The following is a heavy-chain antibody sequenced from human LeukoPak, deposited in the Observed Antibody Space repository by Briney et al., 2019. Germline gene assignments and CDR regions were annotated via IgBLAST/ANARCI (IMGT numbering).Heavy chain of an antibody. V-gene: IGHV4-59*01. Sequence: SETLSLTCTVSGGSISRYYWSWIRQPPGKGLEWFGYVSDSGTTNYNPSLKSRVTISVDTSKNQFSLKLTSVTAADTAVYYCARVSWSPGTSYYHMDVWGKGTTITVSS. CDR3: ARVSWSPGTSYYHMDV. D-gene: IGHD1-1*01. J-gene: IGHJ6*03. CDR1: GGSISRYY. CDR2: VSDSGTT.